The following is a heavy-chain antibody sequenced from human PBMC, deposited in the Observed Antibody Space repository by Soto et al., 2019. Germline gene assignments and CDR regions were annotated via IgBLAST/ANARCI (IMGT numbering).Heavy chain of an antibody. CDR3: ARDLLPQAGYGMDV. V-gene: IGHV3-33*01. D-gene: IGHD2-15*01. CDR2: IWYDGSNK. Sequence: GGSLRLSCAASGFTFSSYGMHWVRQAPGKGLEWVAVIWYDGSNKYYADSVKGRFTISRDNSKNTLYLQMNSLRAEDTAVYYCARDLLPQAGYGMDVWGQGTTVTVSS. J-gene: IGHJ6*02. CDR1: GFTFSSYG.